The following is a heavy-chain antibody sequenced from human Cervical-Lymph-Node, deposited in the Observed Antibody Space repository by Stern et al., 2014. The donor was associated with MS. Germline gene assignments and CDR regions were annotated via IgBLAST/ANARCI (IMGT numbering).Heavy chain of an antibody. V-gene: IGHV1-69*01. D-gene: IGHD5/OR15-5a*01. J-gene: IGHJ6*02. Sequence: QVQLVESGAEVKKPGSSVKVSCKASGGTFSSQAINWVRQAPGQGLEWVGGIIPIFGTPNSSQKVQDRFTITADESTSTAYMDLISLRSEDTAVYYCATPSTVTVGAMDVWGHGTTVTVSS. CDR1: GGTFSSQA. CDR2: IIPIFGTP. CDR3: ATPSTVTVGAMDV.